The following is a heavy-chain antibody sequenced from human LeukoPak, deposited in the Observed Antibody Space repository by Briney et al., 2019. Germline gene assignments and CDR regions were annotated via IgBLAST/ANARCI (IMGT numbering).Heavy chain of an antibody. CDR2: ISGSGGST. Sequence: QPGGSLRLSCTTSGFTFSRNAMSWVRQAPGKGLEWVSAISGSGGSTYYADSVKGRFTISRDNSKNTLYLQMNSLRAEDTAVYYCAKGEEGGSYPPGYYGMDVWGQGTTVTVSS. CDR1: GFTFSRNA. D-gene: IGHD1-26*01. J-gene: IGHJ6*02. V-gene: IGHV3-23*01. CDR3: AKGEEGGSYPPGYYGMDV.